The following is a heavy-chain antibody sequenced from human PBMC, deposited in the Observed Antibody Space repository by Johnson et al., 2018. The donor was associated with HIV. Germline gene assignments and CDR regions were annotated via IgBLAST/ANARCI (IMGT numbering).Heavy chain of an antibody. J-gene: IGHJ3*02. CDR2: ISYDGSNK. V-gene: IGHV3-30*04. Sequence: QVQLVESGGGVVQPGRSLRLSCAASGFTFSSYAMHWVRQAPGKGLEWVAVISYDGSNKYYADSVKGRFTISRDNSKNTLYLQMNSLRAEDTAVYYCARDGGRGDFDIWGQGTMVTVSS. CDR1: GFTFSSYA. D-gene: IGHD3-16*01. CDR3: ARDGGRGDFDI.